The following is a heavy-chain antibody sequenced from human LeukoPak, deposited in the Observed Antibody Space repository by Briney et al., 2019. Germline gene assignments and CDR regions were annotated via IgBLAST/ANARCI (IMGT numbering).Heavy chain of an antibody. Sequence: GGSLRLSCAASGFTFSSYAMAWVRQAPGKGLEWVSAISGNGGRTYSADSVQGRFTISRDNSKNTVYLQMDNLRAEDSAMYYCAKAHSISWPYAFDSWGQGTLVTVSS. CDR3: AKAHSISWPYAFDS. V-gene: IGHV3-23*01. D-gene: IGHD6-13*01. CDR1: GFTFSSYA. J-gene: IGHJ4*02. CDR2: ISGNGGRT.